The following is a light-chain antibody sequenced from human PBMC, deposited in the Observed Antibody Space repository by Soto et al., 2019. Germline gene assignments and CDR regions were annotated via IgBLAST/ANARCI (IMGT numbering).Light chain of an antibody. CDR3: QPRSNWPPALFT. CDR1: QSVSSY. CDR2: DAS. V-gene: IGKV3-11*01. Sequence: EIVLTQSPATLSLSPGERATLSCRASQSVSSYLACYQQKPGQAPRLLIYDASNRATGIPARFSGSGSGTDFAVTVLSLKPEDFSVYYCQPRSNWPPALFTFGPGTKMD. J-gene: IGKJ3*01.